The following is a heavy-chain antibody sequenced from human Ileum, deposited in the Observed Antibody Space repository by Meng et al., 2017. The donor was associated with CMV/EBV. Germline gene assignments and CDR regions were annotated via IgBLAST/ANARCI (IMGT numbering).Heavy chain of an antibody. CDR2: TYYRSKWYN. CDR3: ARAFLYYDFWSGYPTDYYYYGMDV. V-gene: IGHV6-1*01. J-gene: IGHJ6*02. Sequence: NWIRQSPSRGLEWLGRTYYRSKWYNDYAVSVKSRITINPDTSKNQFSLQLNSVTPEDTAVYYCARAFLYYDFWSGYPTDYYYYGMDVWGQGTTVTVSS. D-gene: IGHD3-3*01.